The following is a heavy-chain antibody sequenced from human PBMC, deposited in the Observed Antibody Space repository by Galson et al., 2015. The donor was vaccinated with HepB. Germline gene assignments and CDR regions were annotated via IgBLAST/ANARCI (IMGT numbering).Heavy chain of an antibody. CDR1: GFTFSSYA. D-gene: IGHD3-3*01. J-gene: IGHJ4*02. CDR3: ARDSTIFGVVYY. CDR2: ISSSSSYT. V-gene: IGHV3-21*05. Sequence: SLRLSCAASGFTFSSYAMNWVRQAPGKGLEWVSYISSSSSYTNYADSVKGRFTISRDNAKNSLYLQMNSLRAEDTAVYYCARDSTIFGVVYYWGQGTLVTVSS.